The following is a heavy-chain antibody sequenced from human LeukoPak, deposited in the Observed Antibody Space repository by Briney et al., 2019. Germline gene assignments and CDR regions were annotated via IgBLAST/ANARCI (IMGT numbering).Heavy chain of an antibody. CDR2: ISYDGNNK. CDR1: GFSFNMFP. V-gene: IGHV3-30*04. Sequence: GGSLRLSCAASGFSFNMFPIHWVRQAPGKGLECVAVISYDGNNKYYADSVNGRFTISRDNSKNTLFLQMNSLRTEDTAIYHCARGGNWGYFDYWGQGTLVTVSS. J-gene: IGHJ4*02. CDR3: ARGGNWGYFDY. D-gene: IGHD7-27*01.